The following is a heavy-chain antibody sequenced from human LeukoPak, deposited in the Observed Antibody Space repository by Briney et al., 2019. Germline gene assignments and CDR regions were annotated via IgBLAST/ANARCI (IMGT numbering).Heavy chain of an antibody. V-gene: IGHV3-30-3*01. CDR1: GFTFNRYA. Sequence: GGSLGLSCAASGFTFNRYAMYWVRQAPGKGLDWVAAISYDGSKKYYADSVKGRFTISRDTSKNTLYLQMNSLRPEDTAVYYCARVPNGMDVWGQGTTVTVSS. CDR2: ISYDGSKK. J-gene: IGHJ6*02. CDR3: ARVPNGMDV.